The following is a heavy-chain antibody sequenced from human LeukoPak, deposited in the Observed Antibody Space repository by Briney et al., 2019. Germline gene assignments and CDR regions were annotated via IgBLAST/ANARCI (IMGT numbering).Heavy chain of an antibody. D-gene: IGHD3-22*01. CDR1: GFTFSSYG. CDR2: IRNDGSNK. CDR3: AKAGSYSDISVYPLASFDF. V-gene: IGHV3-30*02. J-gene: IGHJ3*01. Sequence: GGSLRLSCAASGFTFSSYGMHWVRQAPGKGLEWVAFIRNDGSNKYYADSVKGRFTISRDNSKNTLYLQMNSLRAEDTAVYYCAKAGSYSDISVYPLASFDFWGQGTMVTVSS.